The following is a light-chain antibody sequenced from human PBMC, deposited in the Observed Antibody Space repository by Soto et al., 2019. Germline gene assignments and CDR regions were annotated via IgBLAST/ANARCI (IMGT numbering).Light chain of an antibody. CDR1: NIGGKS. CDR3: QVWDSSSDHVV. J-gene: IGLJ3*02. CDR2: YDS. Sequence: SYELTQPPSVSVAPGKTARITCGGDNIGGKSVHWYQQKPGQAPVLVIDYDSDRPSGIPERISGSNSGNTATLTISRVEAGDEADYYCQVWDSSSDHVVFGGGTKLTAL. V-gene: IGLV3-21*04.